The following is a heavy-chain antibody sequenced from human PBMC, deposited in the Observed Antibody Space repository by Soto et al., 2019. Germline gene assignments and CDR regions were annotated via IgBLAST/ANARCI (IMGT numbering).Heavy chain of an antibody. J-gene: IGHJ6*02. CDR2: TYYRSKWYN. CDR3: ARELSGWNYPLGMDV. V-gene: IGHV6-1*01. Sequence: SQTLSLTFAISGDRVSSNSAAWNWIRHSPARGLEWLGRTYYRSKWYNDYAVSVKSRITINPDTSKNQFSLQLNSVTPEDTAVYYCARELSGWNYPLGMDVWGQGTTVTVSS. D-gene: IGHD1-7*01. CDR1: GDRVSSNSAA.